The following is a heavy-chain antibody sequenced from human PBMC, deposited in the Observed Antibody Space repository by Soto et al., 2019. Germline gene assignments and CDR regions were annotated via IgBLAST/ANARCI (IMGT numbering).Heavy chain of an antibody. CDR2: ILSNDEE. D-gene: IGHD2-15*01. J-gene: IGHJ6*02. CDR1: GFSLSDADVG. Sequence: SGPTLVNPTATLTLTCTVSGFSLSDADVGVAWIRQLPGKALEWLAHILSNDEEVFSSSLRTRLTISKDTSRSQVVLTMSNMEPVDTATYYCARIRGYCSGGSCYFYYFAMDVWGQGTTVTVSS. V-gene: IGHV2-26*01. CDR3: ARIRGYCSGGSCYFYYFAMDV.